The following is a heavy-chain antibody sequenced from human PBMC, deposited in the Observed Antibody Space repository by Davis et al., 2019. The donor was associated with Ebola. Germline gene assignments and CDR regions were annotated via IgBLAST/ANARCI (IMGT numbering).Heavy chain of an antibody. CDR1: GYTFTSYW. CDR2: IYPGDSDT. Sequence: GESLKISCKGSGYTFTSYWIGWVRQMPGKGLEWMGIIYPGDSDTRYSPSFQGQVTISADKSISTAYLQWSSLKASDTAMYYCARVGYYDSSGYYDGFDYWGQGTLVTVSS. J-gene: IGHJ4*02. CDR3: ARVGYYDSSGYYDGFDY. D-gene: IGHD3-22*01. V-gene: IGHV5-51*01.